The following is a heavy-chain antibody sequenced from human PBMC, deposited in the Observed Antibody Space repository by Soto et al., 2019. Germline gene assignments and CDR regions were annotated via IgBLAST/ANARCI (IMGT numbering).Heavy chain of an antibody. J-gene: IGHJ6*02. CDR2: IYYSGST. CDR3: ARDRDFWSGYPPQYGMGV. D-gene: IGHD3-3*01. CDR1: GGSISSGDYY. Sequence: PSETLSLTCTVSGGSISSGDYYWSWIRQPPGKGLEWIGYIYYSGSTYYNPSLKSRVTISVDTSKNQFSLKLSSVTAADTAVYYCARDRDFWSGYPPQYGMGVWGQGTTVTVSS. V-gene: IGHV4-30-4*01.